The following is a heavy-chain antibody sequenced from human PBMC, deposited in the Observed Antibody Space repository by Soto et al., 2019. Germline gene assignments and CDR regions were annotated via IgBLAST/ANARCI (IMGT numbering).Heavy chain of an antibody. Sequence: PGESLKISCKISGKAFTSFWVVWVRQMPGRGLEWMGNIYPGDSDTRYTPPFQGQVTISADKSTNTAYLQWHSLQASDTALYYCAKQDDRGDLESWGQGTKVTVSS. V-gene: IGHV5-51*01. D-gene: IGHD3-22*01. J-gene: IGHJ3*01. CDR3: AKQDDRGDLES. CDR1: GKAFTSFW. CDR2: IYPGDSDT.